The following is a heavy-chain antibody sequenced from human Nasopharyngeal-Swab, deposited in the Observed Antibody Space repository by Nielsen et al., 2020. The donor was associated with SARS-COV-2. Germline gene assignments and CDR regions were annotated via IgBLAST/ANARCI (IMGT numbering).Heavy chain of an antibody. CDR3: ARGLFLYYYGSGSGGSYDY. Sequence: SETLSLTCTVSGGSISSGDYYWSWIRQPPGKGLEWIGEINHSGSTNYNPSLKSRVTISVDTSKNQFSLKLSSVTAADTAVYYCARGLFLYYYGSGSGGSYDYWGQGTLVTVSS. CDR2: INHSGST. CDR1: GGSISSGDYY. V-gene: IGHV4-39*07. D-gene: IGHD3-10*01. J-gene: IGHJ4*02.